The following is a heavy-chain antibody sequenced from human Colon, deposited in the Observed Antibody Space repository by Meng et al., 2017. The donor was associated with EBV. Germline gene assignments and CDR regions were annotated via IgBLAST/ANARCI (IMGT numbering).Heavy chain of an antibody. J-gene: IGHJ4*02. CDR1: GGSVSDSY. V-gene: IGHV4-34*01. CDR3: ASSDCSGGTCYLDC. CDR2: INHVGST. Sequence: QVQLQQWGPGLLKPSETLSLTCTVYGGSVSDSYWTWIRQPPGKGLEWIGEINHVGSTTYNPSLKSRVTISVDTSKNQFSLKLSSVTAADAAVYYCASSDCSGGTCYLDCWGQGTLVTVSS. D-gene: IGHD2-15*01.